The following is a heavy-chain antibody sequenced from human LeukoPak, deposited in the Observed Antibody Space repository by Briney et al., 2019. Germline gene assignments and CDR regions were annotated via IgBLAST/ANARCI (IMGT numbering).Heavy chain of an antibody. Sequence: GASVKVSCKASGHTFTSYDINWVRQATGQGLEWMGWMNPNSGNTGYAQKFQGRVTMTRNTSISTAYMELSSLRSEDTAVYYCARHPPLSSGYDSYWFDPWGQGTLVTVSS. CDR2: MNPNSGNT. J-gene: IGHJ5*02. CDR1: GHTFTSYD. D-gene: IGHD5-12*01. V-gene: IGHV1-8*01. CDR3: ARHPPLSSGYDSYWFDP.